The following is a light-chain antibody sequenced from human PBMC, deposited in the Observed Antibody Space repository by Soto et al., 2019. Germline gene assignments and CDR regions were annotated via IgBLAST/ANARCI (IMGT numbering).Light chain of an antibody. V-gene: IGLV2-23*01. CDR1: SSDVGYYNV. CDR3: CSYADSSTYV. J-gene: IGLJ1*01. Sequence: QSVLTQPASGSGSPGQSIAISCTGTSSDVGYYNVVSWYQQHPGKAPKLMIYEASKRPSGVSNRFSGSKSGNTASLTISGLQAEDEADYHCCSYADSSTYVFGTGTKVTVL. CDR2: EAS.